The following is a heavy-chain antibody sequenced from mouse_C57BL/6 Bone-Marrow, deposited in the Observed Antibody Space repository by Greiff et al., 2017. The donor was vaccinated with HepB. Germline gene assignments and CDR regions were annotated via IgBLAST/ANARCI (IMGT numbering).Heavy chain of an antibody. V-gene: IGHV3-6*01. CDR1: GYSITSGYY. Sequence: EVQLQQSGPGLVKPSQSLSLTCSVTGYSITSGYYWNWIRQFPGNKLEWMGYISYDGSNNYNPSLKNRISITRDTSKNQFFLKLNSVTTEDTATYYCARGRNYYYFDYWGQGTTLTVSS. CDR2: ISYDGSN. CDR3: ARGRNYYYFDY. D-gene: IGHD2-1*01. J-gene: IGHJ2*01.